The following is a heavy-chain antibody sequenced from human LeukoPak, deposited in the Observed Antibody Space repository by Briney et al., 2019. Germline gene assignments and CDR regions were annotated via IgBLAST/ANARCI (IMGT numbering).Heavy chain of an antibody. D-gene: IGHD3-10*01. CDR2: IYPSIDST. CDR1: RYTFSNYY. Sequence: GASVKVSCKASRYTFSNYYIHWLRQAPGQGLEWMGMIYPSIDSTNYAQKFQGRVTMTRNTSISTAYMELSSLRSEDTAVYYCARLGYYGSGSYYNVDDYWGQGTLVTVSS. CDR3: ARLGYYGSGSYYNVDDY. V-gene: IGHV1-46*01. J-gene: IGHJ4*02.